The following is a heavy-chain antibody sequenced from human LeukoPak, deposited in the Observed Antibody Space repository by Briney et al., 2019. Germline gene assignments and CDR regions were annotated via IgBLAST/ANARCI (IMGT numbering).Heavy chain of an antibody. CDR3: ARDQWELFDY. CDR1: GYTFTGYY. J-gene: IGHJ4*02. CDR2: INPNSGGT. Sequence: ASVEVSCKASGYTFTGYYMHWGRQAPGQGLEWMGWINPNSGGTNYAQKFQGRVTMTRDTSISTAYMELSRLRSDDTAVYYCARDQWELFDYWGQGTLVTVSS. V-gene: IGHV1-2*02. D-gene: IGHD1-26*01.